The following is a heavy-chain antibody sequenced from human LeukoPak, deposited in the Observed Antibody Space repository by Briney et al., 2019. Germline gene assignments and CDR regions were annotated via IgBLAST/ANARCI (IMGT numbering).Heavy chain of an antibody. CDR3: AGYSSDYNSFYI. V-gene: IGHV4-59*01. CDR2: IYYSGST. CDR1: GGSISTYY. D-gene: IGHD3-16*01. J-gene: IGHJ3*02. Sequence: PSETLSLTCTVSGGSISTYYWSWIRQPPGKGLEWIGDIYYSGSTNYNPSLKSRVTISLDTSRNQFSLNLSSVTAADTAIYYCAGYSSDYNSFYIWGQGTMVTVSS.